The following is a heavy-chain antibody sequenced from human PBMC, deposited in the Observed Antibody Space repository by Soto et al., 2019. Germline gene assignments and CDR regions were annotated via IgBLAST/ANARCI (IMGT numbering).Heavy chain of an antibody. CDR2: ISSSSSYI. J-gene: IGHJ5*02. CDR3: ARVRGDSWISGWFDP. V-gene: IGHV3-21*01. CDR1: GFTFSSYS. D-gene: IGHD1-26*01. Sequence: EVQLVESGGGLVKPGGSLRLSCAASGFTFSSYSMNWVRQAPGKGLEWVSSISSSSSYIYYADSVKGRFTISRDNAKNSLCLQMNSLRAEDTAVYYCARVRGDSWISGWFDPWGQGTLVTVSS.